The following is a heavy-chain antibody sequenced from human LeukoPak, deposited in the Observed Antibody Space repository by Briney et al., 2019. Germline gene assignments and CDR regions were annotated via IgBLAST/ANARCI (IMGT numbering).Heavy chain of an antibody. V-gene: IGHV3-48*01. CDR2: MRSMISPI. CDR1: GFTSSSYS. CDR3: ARDLLFIAAAVRISV. D-gene: IGHD6-13*01. J-gene: IGHJ4*02. Sequence: PGGSMRPARPLAGFTSSSYSVNWVSQAPGRGLEWVSYMRSMISPIYYAGSVEGRFTLPTDNAKHSLYRRRNSLMAEEPAVTDWARDLLFIAAAVRISVWGQGTLVTVSS.